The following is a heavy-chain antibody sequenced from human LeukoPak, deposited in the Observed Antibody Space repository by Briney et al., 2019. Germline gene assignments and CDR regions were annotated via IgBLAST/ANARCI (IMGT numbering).Heavy chain of an antibody. V-gene: IGHV1-69*04. D-gene: IGHD1-26*01. CDR2: IIPILGIA. CDR3: ARDGIVGATRRYYFDY. J-gene: IGHJ4*02. Sequence: SVKVSCKASGGTFSSYAISWVRQVPGQGLEWMGRIIPILGIANYAQKFQGRVTITADKSTSTAYMELSSLRSEDTAVYYCARDGIVGATRRYYFDYWGQGTLVTVSS. CDR1: GGTFSSYA.